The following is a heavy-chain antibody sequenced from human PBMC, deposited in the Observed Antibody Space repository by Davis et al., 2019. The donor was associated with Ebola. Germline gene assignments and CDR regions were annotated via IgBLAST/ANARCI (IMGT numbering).Heavy chain of an antibody. CDR2: IYYSGST. J-gene: IGHJ5*02. Sequence: SETLSLTCTLSGRSISSYYWSWIRQPPGKGLEWIGYIYYSGSTNYNPSLKSRVTISVDTSKNQFSLKLSSVTAADTAVYYCTRQPPFEYRGWFDAWGQGTLVTVSS. D-gene: IGHD4-11*01. CDR1: GRSISSYY. V-gene: IGHV4-59*01. CDR3: TRQPPFEYRGWFDA.